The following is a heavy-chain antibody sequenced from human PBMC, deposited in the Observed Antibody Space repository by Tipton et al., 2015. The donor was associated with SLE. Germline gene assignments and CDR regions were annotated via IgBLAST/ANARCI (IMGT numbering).Heavy chain of an antibody. CDR3: AGGTGAYFVH. CDR2: IRADGSNK. V-gene: IGHV3-30*02. J-gene: IGHJ4*02. Sequence: SLRLSCAASGFTYSGYAMHWVRQAPGKGLEWVAFIRADGSNKDYADSVKGRFTISRDNSKNTPYLQMNRLRVEDTAVYYCAGGTGAYFVHWGQGTLVTVSS. CDR1: GFTYSGYA. D-gene: IGHD3-16*01.